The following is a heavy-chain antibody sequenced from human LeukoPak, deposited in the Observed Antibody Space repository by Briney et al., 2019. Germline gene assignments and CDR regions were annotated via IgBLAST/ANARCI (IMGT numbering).Heavy chain of an antibody. J-gene: IGHJ5*02. V-gene: IGHV4-38-2*02. CDR3: ARDWPYYYDSNNWFDP. D-gene: IGHD3-22*01. CDR2: IHYTGST. Sequence: SETLSLTCTVSGYSIRSGYYWGWIRQPPGKGLEWIGSIHYTGSTYYNASLKSRVTISVDTSKNEFSLKLSSVTAADTAVYYCARDWPYYYDSNNWFDPWGQGTLVTVSS. CDR1: GYSIRSGYY.